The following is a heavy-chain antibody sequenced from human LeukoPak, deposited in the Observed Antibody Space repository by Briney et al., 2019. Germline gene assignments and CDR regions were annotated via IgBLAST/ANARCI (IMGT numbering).Heavy chain of an antibody. CDR3: AKGLSAAGDYYFDY. CDR2: ISGSGYST. Sequence: GGSLRLSCAASGFIFSSYVMSWVRRAPGKGLEWVSTISGSGYSTYYTDSVKGRFTISRDNSKNTVYLQMKSLRVEATAVYYCAKGLSAAGDYYFDYWGQGALVTVSS. D-gene: IGHD2-21*01. V-gene: IGHV3-23*01. J-gene: IGHJ4*02. CDR1: GFIFSSYV.